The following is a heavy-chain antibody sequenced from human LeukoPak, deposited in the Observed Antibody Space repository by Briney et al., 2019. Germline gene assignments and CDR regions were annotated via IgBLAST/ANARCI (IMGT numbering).Heavy chain of an antibody. CDR1: GFTFGDYA. Sequence: GRSLRLSCAASGFTFGDYAMHWVRQAPGKGLEWVSGISWNSGSIGYADSVKGRFTISRDNAKNSLYLQMNSLRAEDTALYYCAKDLRDGRKYYYYGMDVWGQGTTVTVSS. J-gene: IGHJ6*02. CDR2: ISWNSGSI. D-gene: IGHD1-14*01. V-gene: IGHV3-9*01. CDR3: AKDLRDGRKYYYYGMDV.